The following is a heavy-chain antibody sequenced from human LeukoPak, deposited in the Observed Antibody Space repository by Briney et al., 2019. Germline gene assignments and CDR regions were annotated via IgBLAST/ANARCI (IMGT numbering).Heavy chain of an antibody. CDR3: AKWYQALVAFDI. J-gene: IGHJ3*02. CDR2: ISGSGGST. Sequence: PGGSLRLSCAASGFTFSSYAMSWVRQAPGKGPEWVSAISGSGGSTYYADSVKGRFTISRDNSNNTLYLQMNSLRAEDTAVYYCAKWYQALVAFDIWGQGTMVTVSS. CDR1: GFTFSSYA. D-gene: IGHD1-14*01. V-gene: IGHV3-23*01.